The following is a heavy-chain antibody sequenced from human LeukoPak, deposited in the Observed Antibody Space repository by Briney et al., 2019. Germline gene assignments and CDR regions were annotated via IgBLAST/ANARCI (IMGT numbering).Heavy chain of an antibody. CDR3: AKSSPPYCSGGSCYPYYFDY. CDR1: GFTFSSYA. J-gene: IGHJ4*02. V-gene: IGHV3-23*01. D-gene: IGHD2-15*01. Sequence: PRGSLRLSCAASGFTFSSYAMSWVRQAPGKGLEWVSAISGSGGSTYYADSVKGRFTISRDNSKNTLYLQMNSLRAEDTAVYYCAKSSPPYCSGGSCYPYYFDYWGQGTLVTVSS. CDR2: ISGSGGST.